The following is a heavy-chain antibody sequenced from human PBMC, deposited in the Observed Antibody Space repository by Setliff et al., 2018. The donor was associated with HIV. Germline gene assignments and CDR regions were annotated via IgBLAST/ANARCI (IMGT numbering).Heavy chain of an antibody. V-gene: IGHV4-38-2*01. CDR1: GYSISSGYY. CDR2: IFYTGNT. CDR3: ARKEVIGPRRLYYYLDL. Sequence: SETLSLTCAVSGYSISSGYYWGWIRQTPGKGLEWIGTIFYTGNTNYNPSLKSRVTLSGGMSQNQVSLDLESVTAADTAVYYCARKEVIGPRRLYYYLDLWGRGTLVTVS. D-gene: IGHD6-6*01. J-gene: IGHJ2*01.